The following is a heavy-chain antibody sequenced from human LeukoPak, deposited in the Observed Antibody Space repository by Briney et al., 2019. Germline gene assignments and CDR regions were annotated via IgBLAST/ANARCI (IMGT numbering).Heavy chain of an antibody. V-gene: IGHV4-34*01. CDR1: GGSFSGYY. Sequence: SETLSLTCAVYGGSFSGYYWSWIRQPPGKGLEWIGEINHSGSTNYNPSLKSRVTISVDTSKNQLSLKLSSVTAADTAVYYCARGGNIVVVPAAMGYYDILTGYYTSYFDYWGQGTLVTVSS. J-gene: IGHJ4*02. D-gene: IGHD3-9*01. CDR2: INHSGST. CDR3: ARGGNIVVVPAAMGYYDILTGYYTSYFDY.